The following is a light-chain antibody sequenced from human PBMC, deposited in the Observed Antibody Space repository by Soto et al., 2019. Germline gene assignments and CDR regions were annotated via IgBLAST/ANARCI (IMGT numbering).Light chain of an antibody. J-gene: IGKJ1*01. CDR1: QSISSY. Sequence: DIQMTQSPSSLSASVGDRVTITCRASQSISSYLNWYQQRPGKAPKLLIHAASSLQSGVPSRFSGSGSGTDFTLIISSLQPEDFATYHCQQSYTTPWTSGQGTKVDIK. CDR3: QQSYTTPWT. V-gene: IGKV1-39*01. CDR2: AAS.